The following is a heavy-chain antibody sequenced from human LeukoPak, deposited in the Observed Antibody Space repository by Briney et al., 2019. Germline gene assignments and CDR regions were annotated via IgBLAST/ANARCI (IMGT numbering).Heavy chain of an antibody. Sequence: GGSLRLSCAASGFSFGSSWMDWVRQAPGKGLEWVANINQDGSEKYYVDSVKGRFTISRDNAKNSLYLQINSVRAEDTAIYYCSVRLDYWGQGTLVTVSS. CDR1: GFSFGSSW. CDR3: SVRLDY. CDR2: INQDGSEK. J-gene: IGHJ4*02. V-gene: IGHV3-7*01.